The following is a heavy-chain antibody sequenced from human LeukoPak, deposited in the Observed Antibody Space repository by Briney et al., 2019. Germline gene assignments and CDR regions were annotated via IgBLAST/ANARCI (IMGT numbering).Heavy chain of an antibody. CDR3: ARDMMRYCSSTSCHMIDY. D-gene: IGHD2-2*02. V-gene: IGHV3-30-3*01. CDR2: ISYDGSNK. J-gene: IGHJ4*02. CDR1: GFTFSSYA. Sequence: GGSXRLSSAASGFTFSSYAMHWVRQAPGKGLEWVAVISYDGSNKYYADSVKGRFTISRDNSKNTLYLQMNSLRAEDTAVYYCARDMMRYCSSTSCHMIDYWGQGTLVTVSS.